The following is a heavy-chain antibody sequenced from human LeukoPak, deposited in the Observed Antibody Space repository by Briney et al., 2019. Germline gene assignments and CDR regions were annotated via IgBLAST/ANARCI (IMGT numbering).Heavy chain of an antibody. CDR2: IKQDGSEK. CDR3: ARDEIVWLDQSRGNFDY. Sequence: QAGGSLRLSCAASGFTFSSYWMSWVRQAPVKGLEWVANIKQDGSEKYYVDSVKGRFTISRDNAKNSLYLQMNSLRAEDTAVYYCARDEIVWLDQSRGNFDYWGQGTLVTVSS. V-gene: IGHV3-7*01. J-gene: IGHJ4*02. D-gene: IGHD5-18*01. CDR1: GFTFSSYW.